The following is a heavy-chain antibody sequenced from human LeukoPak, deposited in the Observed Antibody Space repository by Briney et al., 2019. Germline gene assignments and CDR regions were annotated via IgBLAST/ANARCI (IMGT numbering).Heavy chain of an antibody. CDR1: GYTFTSYG. D-gene: IGHD2-15*01. J-gene: IGHJ4*02. Sequence: GASVKVSCKASGYTFTSYGISWVRQAPGQGLEWMGWISAYNGNTNYAQKLQGRVTMTTDTSTSTAYMELRSLRSEDTAVYYCARGRVVPDSSPYYFDYWGQGTLVTVSS. CDR2: ISAYNGNT. CDR3: ARGRVVPDSSPYYFDY. V-gene: IGHV1-18*01.